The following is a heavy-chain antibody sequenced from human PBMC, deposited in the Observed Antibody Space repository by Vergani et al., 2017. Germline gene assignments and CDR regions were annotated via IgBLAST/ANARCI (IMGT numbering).Heavy chain of an antibody. CDR2: MSSGDSI. J-gene: IGHJ6*02. V-gene: IGHV3-11*04. CDR1: GFTFSDHY. Sequence: QVQLVESGGGLVKPGGSLRLSCAASGFTFSDHYMSWVRQAPGKGLEWISYMSSGDSIYYADSVKGRFTVSRDNTKNTLYLQMNSLRAEDTAVYYCERETDTGSDVSDNYYAMDVWGQGTTVSVSS. D-gene: IGHD3-9*01. CDR3: ERETDTGSDVSDNYYAMDV.